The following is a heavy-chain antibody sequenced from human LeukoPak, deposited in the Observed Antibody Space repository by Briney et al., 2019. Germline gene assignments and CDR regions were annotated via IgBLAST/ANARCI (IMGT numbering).Heavy chain of an antibody. D-gene: IGHD4-17*01. J-gene: IGHJ4*02. V-gene: IGHV1-18*01. CDR2: ISAYNGNT. Sequence: ASVKVSCRASGYTFTSYGISWVRQAPGQGLEWMGWISAYNGNTNYAQKLQGRVTMTTDTSTSTAYMELRSLRSDDTAVYYCARDRGTTVTTSADYWGQGTLVTVSS. CDR3: ARDRGTTVTTSADY. CDR1: GYTFTSYG.